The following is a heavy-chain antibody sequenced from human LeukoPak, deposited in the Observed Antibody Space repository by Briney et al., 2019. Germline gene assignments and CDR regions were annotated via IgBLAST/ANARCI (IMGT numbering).Heavy chain of an antibody. Sequence: PGGSLRLSCAASGFTFSSYAMSWVRQAPGKGLEWVSAISGSGASTYYADSVKGRFTISRDNSKNTLYLQMNSLRAEDTAVYYCAAQWLVLGAFDIWAKGQWSPSLQ. D-gene: IGHD6-19*01. V-gene: IGHV3-23*01. CDR3: AAQWLVLGAFDI. J-gene: IGHJ3*02. CDR2: ISGSGAST. CDR1: GFTFSSYA.